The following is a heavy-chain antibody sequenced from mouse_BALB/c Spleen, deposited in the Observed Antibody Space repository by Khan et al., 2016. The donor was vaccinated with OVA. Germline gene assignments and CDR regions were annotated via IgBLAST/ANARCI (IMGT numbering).Heavy chain of an antibody. CDR1: GYTFTDYN. J-gene: IGHJ4*01. V-gene: IGHV1S29*02. CDR2: IYPYNGGT. Sequence: VQLQQSGPELVKPGASVKISCKASGYTFTDYNMHWVKQSHGKSLEWIGYIYPYNGGTGYNQKFKSKATLTVDNSSSTAYMELRSLTSEDSAVYYWATSYRYDGYYYAMDYWGQGTSVTVSS. D-gene: IGHD2-14*01. CDR3: ATSYRYDGYYYAMDY.